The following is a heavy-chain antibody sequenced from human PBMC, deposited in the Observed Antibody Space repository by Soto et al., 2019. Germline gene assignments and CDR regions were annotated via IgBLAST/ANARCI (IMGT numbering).Heavy chain of an antibody. CDR1: GGSISNSFYY. CDR2: IHYSGTT. V-gene: IGHV4-31*03. CDR3: ARDRSHYVLAISRTYGMDV. D-gene: IGHD3-16*02. J-gene: IGHJ6*02. Sequence: QVQLQESGPGLVKASQTLSLTCTVSGGSISNSFYYWSWIRQVPGKGPEWIGYIHYSGTTHYNPSLKSRVTISPDTSKNQFSLRLTSVTAADTAVYFCARDRSHYVLAISRTYGMDVWGQGTTVTVSS.